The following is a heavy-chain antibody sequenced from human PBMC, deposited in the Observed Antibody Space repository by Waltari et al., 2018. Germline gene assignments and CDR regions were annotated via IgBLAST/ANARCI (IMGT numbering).Heavy chain of an antibody. CDR2: INHSGST. Sequence: QVQLQQWGAGLLKPSETLSLTCAVYGGSFSGYYWSWIRQPPGKGLEWIGEINHSGSTNYNPALKSRVTISVDTSKNQFSLKLSSVTAADTAVYYCARSPRSGYDDAFDIWGQGTMVTVSS. CDR3: ARSPRSGYDDAFDI. J-gene: IGHJ3*02. D-gene: IGHD3-3*01. V-gene: IGHV4-34*01. CDR1: GGSFSGYY.